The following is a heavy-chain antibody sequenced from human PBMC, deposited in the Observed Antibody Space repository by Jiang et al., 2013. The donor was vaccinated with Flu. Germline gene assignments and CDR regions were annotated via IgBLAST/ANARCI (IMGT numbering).Heavy chain of an antibody. Sequence: TANYAQKFQGRVTITADESTSTAYMELSSLRSEDTAVYYCARGRVDDFDYWGQGTLVTVSS. D-gene: IGHD3-3*01. V-gene: IGHV1-69*01. CDR2: TA. J-gene: IGHJ4*02. CDR3: ARGRVDDFDY.